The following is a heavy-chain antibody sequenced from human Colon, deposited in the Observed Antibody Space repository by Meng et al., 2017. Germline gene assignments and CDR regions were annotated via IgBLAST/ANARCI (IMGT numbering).Heavy chain of an antibody. D-gene: IGHD3-10*01. V-gene: IGHV6-1*01. CDR3: TTWYGEY. J-gene: IGHJ4*02. Sequence: QVQVQQSGPGLVQPSQTLSLTCAISGDSVSSNRALWHWVRQSPSRGLEWLGQTYYRSEWQNLYGVSVKSRITINADTSRNHFSLHLNSVTPEDTAVYYCTTWYGEYWGQGTLVTVSS. CDR2: TYYRSEWQN. CDR1: GDSVSSNRAL.